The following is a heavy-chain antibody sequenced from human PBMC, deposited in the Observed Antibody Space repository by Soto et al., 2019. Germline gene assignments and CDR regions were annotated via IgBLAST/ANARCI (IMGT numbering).Heavy chain of an antibody. Sequence: SETLSLTCAVSGYFISTGYYWAWIRQSSGKGLEWIGSTHYSGTTYYNTSLKSRVTISVDTSKDQFSLKLTSVTAADTAVYFCARGYSGNYFDLWGQGTLVTVSS. D-gene: IGHD1-26*01. J-gene: IGHJ4*02. CDR3: ARGYSGNYFDL. CDR2: THYSGTT. V-gene: IGHV4-38-2*01. CDR1: GYFISTGYY.